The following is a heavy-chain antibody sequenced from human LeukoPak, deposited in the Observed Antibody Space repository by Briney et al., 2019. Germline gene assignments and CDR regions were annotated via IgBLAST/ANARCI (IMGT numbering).Heavy chain of an antibody. CDR1: GVSISSYY. CDR2: LYYSGST. Sequence: SETLSLTCTVSGVSISSYYWSWIRQPPGKGLEWIGYLYYSGSTNSNPSLKSRVTMSVDTSKNQFSLKLRSVTAADTAVYYCARGGSGISNAFDIWGQGTMVTVSS. CDR3: ARGGSGISNAFDI. J-gene: IGHJ3*02. V-gene: IGHV4-59*01. D-gene: IGHD3-10*01.